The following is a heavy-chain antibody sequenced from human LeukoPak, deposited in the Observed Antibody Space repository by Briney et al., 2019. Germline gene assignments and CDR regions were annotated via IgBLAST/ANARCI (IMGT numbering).Heavy chain of an antibody. Sequence: EWIGYIYYSGSTNYNPSLKSRVTISVDTSKNQFSLKLSSVTAADTAVYYCAREVVPAAIDYWGQGTLVTVSS. V-gene: IGHV4-59*01. CDR3: AREVVPAAIDY. CDR2: IYYSGST. D-gene: IGHD2-2*01. J-gene: IGHJ4*02.